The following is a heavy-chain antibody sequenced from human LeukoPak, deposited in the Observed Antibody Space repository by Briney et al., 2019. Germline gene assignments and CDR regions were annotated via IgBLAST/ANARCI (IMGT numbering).Heavy chain of an antibody. CDR2: ISYSSGAT. J-gene: IGHJ4*02. Sequence: PGGSLRLSCAASAFTFSSYTMNWVRQAPGKGLEWVSYISYSSGATYYADSVKGRFTISRDNAKNSLYLKMNSLRDEDTAVYYCARGSSTHGGLLDYWGQGTLVTVSS. CDR3: ARGSSTHGGLLDY. V-gene: IGHV3-48*02. CDR1: AFTFSSYT. D-gene: IGHD2-2*01.